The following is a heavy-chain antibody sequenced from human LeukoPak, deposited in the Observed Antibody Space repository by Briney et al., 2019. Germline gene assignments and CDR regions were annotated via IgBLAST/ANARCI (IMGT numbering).Heavy chain of an antibody. Sequence: GGPLRLSCAASGFTFSSYSMNWVRQAPGKGLEWVSSISSSSSYIYYADSVKGRFTISRDNAKNSLYLQMNSLRAEDTAVYYCARDSERYFDWLLPNYYYYGMDVWGQGTTVTVSS. J-gene: IGHJ6*02. CDR1: GFTFSSYS. V-gene: IGHV3-21*01. D-gene: IGHD3-9*01. CDR2: ISSSSSYI. CDR3: ARDSERYFDWLLPNYYYYGMDV.